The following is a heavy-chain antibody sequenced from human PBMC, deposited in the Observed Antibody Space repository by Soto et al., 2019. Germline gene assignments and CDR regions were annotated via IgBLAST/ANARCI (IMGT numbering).Heavy chain of an antibody. CDR3: ARESIEMVGATGGIDY. CDR1: GFTFSSYG. Sequence: SLRLSCAASGFTFSSYGMHWVRQAPGKGLEWVAVIWYDGSNKYYADSVKGRFTISRDNSKNTLYLQMNSLRAEDTAVYYCARESIEMVGATGGIDYWGQGTLVTVSS. D-gene: IGHD1-26*01. J-gene: IGHJ4*02. V-gene: IGHV3-33*01. CDR2: IWYDGSNK.